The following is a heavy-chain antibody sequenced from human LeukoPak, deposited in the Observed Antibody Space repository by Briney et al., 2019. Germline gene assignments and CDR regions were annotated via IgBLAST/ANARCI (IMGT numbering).Heavy chain of an antibody. Sequence: ASVKVSCKASGYTFTSYDINWVRQATGQGLEWMGWMNPNSGNTGYAQKFQGRVTMTRNTSISTAYMELSSLRSEDTAVYYCARGSSWDPDFDYWGQGTLVTVSS. J-gene: IGHJ4*02. V-gene: IGHV1-8*01. CDR1: GYTFTSYD. CDR2: MNPNSGNT. D-gene: IGHD6-13*01. CDR3: ARGSSWDPDFDY.